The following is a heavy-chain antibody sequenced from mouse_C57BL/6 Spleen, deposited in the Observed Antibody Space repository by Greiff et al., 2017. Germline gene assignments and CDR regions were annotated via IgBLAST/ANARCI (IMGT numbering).Heavy chain of an antibody. D-gene: IGHD2-4*01. J-gene: IGHJ4*01. CDR3: ARGYYDYDFYAMDY. CDR2: IHPNSGST. V-gene: IGHV1-64*01. CDR1: GYTFTSYW. Sequence: QVQLQQPGAELVKPGASVQLSCKASGYTFTSYWMHWVKQRPGQGLEWIGMIHPNSGSTNYNEKFKSKATLTVDKSSSTAYMQLSSLTSEDSAVYYCARGYYDYDFYAMDYWGQGTSVTVSS.